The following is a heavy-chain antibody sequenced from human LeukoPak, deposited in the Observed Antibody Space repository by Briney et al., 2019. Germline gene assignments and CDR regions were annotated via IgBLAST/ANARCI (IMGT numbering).Heavy chain of an antibody. CDR3: ARLYWTGHFQLLFDY. Sequence: SETLSLTCTVSGGSISSSSYYWGWIRQPPGKGLEWIGSIYYSGSTYYNPSLKSRVTISVDTSKNQFSLKLSSVTAADTAVYYCARLYWTGHFQLLFDYRGQGTLVTVSS. CDR2: IYYSGST. D-gene: IGHD2-2*01. J-gene: IGHJ4*02. V-gene: IGHV4-39*01. CDR1: GGSISSSSYY.